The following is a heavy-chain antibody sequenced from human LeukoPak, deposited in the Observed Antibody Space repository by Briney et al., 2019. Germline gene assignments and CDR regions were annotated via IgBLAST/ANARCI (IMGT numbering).Heavy chain of an antibody. Sequence: SKTLSLTCTVSGGSISNHYWTWIRQPPGKGLEWIGYISYSGSTNYNPSLRSRVTISIDTSNNQISLRLSPVTAADTAVYYCARDPTTVTKGFDIWGLGTMVTVSP. CDR2: ISYSGST. CDR3: ARDPTTVTKGFDI. V-gene: IGHV4-59*11. D-gene: IGHD4-17*01. CDR1: GGSISNHY. J-gene: IGHJ3*02.